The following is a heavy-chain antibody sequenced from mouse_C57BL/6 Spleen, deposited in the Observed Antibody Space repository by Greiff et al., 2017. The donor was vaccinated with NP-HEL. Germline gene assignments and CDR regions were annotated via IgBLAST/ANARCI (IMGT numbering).Heavy chain of an antibody. V-gene: IGHV10-1*01. CDR2: IRSKSNNYAT. CDR3: VRHRWDEELAY. CDR1: GFSFNTYA. Sequence: EVKLMESGGGLVQPKGSLKLSCAASGFSFNTYAMNWVRQAPGKGLEWVARIRSKSNNYATYYADSVKDRFTISRDDSESMLYLQMNNLKTEDTAMYYCVRHRWDEELAYWGQGTLVTVSA. J-gene: IGHJ3*01. D-gene: IGHD4-1*01.